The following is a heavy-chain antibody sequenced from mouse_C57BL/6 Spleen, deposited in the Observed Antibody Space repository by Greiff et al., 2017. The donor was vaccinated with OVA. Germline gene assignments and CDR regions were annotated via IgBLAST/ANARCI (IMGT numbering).Heavy chain of an antibody. D-gene: IGHD1-1*01. J-gene: IGHJ2*01. Sequence: DVKLVESGGGLVQPGGSLSLSCAASGFTFTDYYMSWVRQPPGKALEWLGFIRNKANGYTTEYSASVKGRFTISRANSQTILYLQMNALRAEASATYYCARYEITTVFDYWGQGTTLTVSS. V-gene: IGHV7-3*01. CDR2: IRNKANGYTT. CDR1: GFTFTDYY. CDR3: ARYEITTVFDY.